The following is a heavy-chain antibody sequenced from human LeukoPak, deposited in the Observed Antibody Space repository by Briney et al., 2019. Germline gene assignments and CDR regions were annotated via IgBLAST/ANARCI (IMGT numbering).Heavy chain of an antibody. CDR3: AKEKVRGADSSGYYFYFDY. V-gene: IGHV3-30*02. D-gene: IGHD3-22*01. CDR2: IRYDGGNK. Sequence: PGGSLRLSCAASGFTFSSYGMHWLRQAPGKGLEWVTFIRYDGGNKYYADSVKGRFTISRDNSKNTLYLQMNGLRAEDTAVYYCAKEKVRGADSSGYYFYFDYWGQGTLVTVSS. CDR1: GFTFSSYG. J-gene: IGHJ4*02.